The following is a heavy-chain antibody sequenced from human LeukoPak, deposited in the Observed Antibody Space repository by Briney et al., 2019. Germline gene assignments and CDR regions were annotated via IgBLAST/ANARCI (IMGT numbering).Heavy chain of an antibody. Sequence: WASVKVSCKASGYTFTSYDINWVRQATGQGLERMGWMNPNSGNTGYAQKFQGRVTMTRNTSISTAYMELSSLRSEDTAVYYCARDSSGYYNFDYWGQGTLVTVSS. CDR3: ARDSSGYYNFDY. D-gene: IGHD3-22*01. V-gene: IGHV1-8*01. CDR1: GYTFTSYD. J-gene: IGHJ4*02. CDR2: MNPNSGNT.